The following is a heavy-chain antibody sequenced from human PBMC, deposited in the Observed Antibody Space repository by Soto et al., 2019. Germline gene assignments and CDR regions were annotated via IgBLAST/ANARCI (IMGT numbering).Heavy chain of an antibody. J-gene: IGHJ4*02. V-gene: IGHV3-30-3*01. D-gene: IGHD3-22*01. CDR3: ARSQSDYYDSSDYYVKMYYFDY. CDR1: GFTFSSCA. Sequence: PXVSLRLSCAASGFTFSSCAMHWVRQAPGKGLEWVALISYAGTNNYYADSVKGRFTISRDNSKNTLYLQMDSLRAEDTAVYYCARSQSDYYDSSDYYVKMYYFDYWGQGTLVTVSS. CDR2: ISYAGTNN.